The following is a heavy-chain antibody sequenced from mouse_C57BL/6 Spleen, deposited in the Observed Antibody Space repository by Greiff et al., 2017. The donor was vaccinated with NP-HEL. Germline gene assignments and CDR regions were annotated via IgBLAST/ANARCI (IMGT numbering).Heavy chain of an antibody. CDR2: IDPNRGGS. CDR1: GYTFTSYW. J-gene: IGHJ1*03. D-gene: IGHD3-2*02. V-gene: IGHV1-72*01. Sequence: VQQSCKASGYTFTSYWMHWVKQRPGRGLEWIGRIDPNRGGSKYKEKFKSKATLTVDKPSSTAYMQLSSLTSEDAAVYYCARAEYSSGYRYWYFDVWGTGTTVTVSS. CDR3: ARAEYSSGYRYWYFDV.